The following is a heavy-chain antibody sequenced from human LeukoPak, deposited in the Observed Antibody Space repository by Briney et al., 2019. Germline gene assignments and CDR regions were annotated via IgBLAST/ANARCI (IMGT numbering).Heavy chain of an antibody. D-gene: IGHD5-18*01. CDR2: ISGSGGST. CDR3: AKDHSHTATTGFEDY. CDR1: GFTFSGFG. V-gene: IGHV3-23*01. J-gene: IGHJ4*02. Sequence: GGSLRLSCASSGFTFSGFGMHWVRQAPGKGLEWVSAISGSGGSTYYADSVKGRFTISRDNSKNTLYLQMNSLRAEDTAVYYCAKDHSHTATTGFEDYWGQGTLVTVSS.